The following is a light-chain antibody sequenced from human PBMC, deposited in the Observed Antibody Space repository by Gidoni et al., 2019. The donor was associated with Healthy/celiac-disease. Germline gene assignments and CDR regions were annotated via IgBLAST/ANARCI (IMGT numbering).Light chain of an antibody. CDR1: QSISSW. Sequence: DIQMTQSPSTLSASVGDRVTITCRASQSISSWLAWYQQKPGKAHKLLIYKASSLESGVPSRFSGSGSGTEFTLTISSLQPDDFATYYCQQYNSDPPTFGPGTKVDIK. V-gene: IGKV1-5*03. J-gene: IGKJ3*01. CDR3: QQYNSDPPT. CDR2: KAS.